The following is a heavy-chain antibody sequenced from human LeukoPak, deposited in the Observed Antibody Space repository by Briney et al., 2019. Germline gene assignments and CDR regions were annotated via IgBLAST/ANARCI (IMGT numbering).Heavy chain of an antibody. CDR1: GGSISSSSYY. J-gene: IGHJ6*03. CDR3: ARGQSQSLLRVGGYYYYYYMDV. D-gene: IGHD3-16*01. V-gene: IGHV4-39*07. CDR2: INHSGST. Sequence: SETLSLTCTVSGGSISSSSYYWSWIRQPPGKGLEWIGEINHSGSTNYNPSLKSRVTISVDTSKNQFSLKLSSVTAADTAVYYCARGQSQSLLRVGGYYYYYYMDVWGKGTTVTVSS.